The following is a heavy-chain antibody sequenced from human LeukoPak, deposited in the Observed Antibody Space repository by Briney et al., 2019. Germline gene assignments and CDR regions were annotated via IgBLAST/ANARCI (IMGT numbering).Heavy chain of an antibody. V-gene: IGHV4-34*01. CDR1: GGSFSGYF. D-gene: IGHD3-10*01. CDR2: INHSGST. Sequence: SETLSLTCAVYGGSFSGYFWTWIRQPPGKGLEWIGEINHSGSTDYNPSLKSRVTISVDTSKNQFSLKLSSVTAADTAVYYCARKYYGSGSYYNWFDPWGQGTLVTVSS. J-gene: IGHJ5*02. CDR3: ARKYYGSGSYYNWFDP.